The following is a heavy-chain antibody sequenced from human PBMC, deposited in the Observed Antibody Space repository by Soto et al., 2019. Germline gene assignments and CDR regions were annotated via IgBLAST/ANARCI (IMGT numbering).Heavy chain of an antibody. J-gene: IGHJ6*02. D-gene: IGHD6-13*01. Sequence: SETLSLTCTVSGGSISSYYWSWIRQPPGKGLEWIGYIYYSGSTNYNPSLKSRVTISVDTSKNQFSLKLSSVTAADTAVYYCASSNIAATGYGFSMDVWGQGTTVTVSS. CDR2: IYYSGST. CDR3: ASSNIAATGYGFSMDV. CDR1: GGSISSYY. V-gene: IGHV4-59*01.